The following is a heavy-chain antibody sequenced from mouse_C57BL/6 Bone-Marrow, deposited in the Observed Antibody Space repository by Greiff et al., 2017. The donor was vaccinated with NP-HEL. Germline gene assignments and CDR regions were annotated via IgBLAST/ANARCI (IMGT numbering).Heavy chain of an antibody. CDR2: IYPGDGST. Sequence: VQLQQSGPELVKPGASVKLSCKASGYTFTSYDINWVKQRPGQGLEWIGWIYPGDGSTKYNEKFKGQATLTVDTSSSTAYMELHSLTSEDSAVYVCARGYGSSYSWYFDVWGTGTTVTVSA. V-gene: IGHV1-85*01. D-gene: IGHD1-1*01. J-gene: IGHJ1*03. CDR1: GYTFTSYD. CDR3: ARGYGSSYSWYFDV.